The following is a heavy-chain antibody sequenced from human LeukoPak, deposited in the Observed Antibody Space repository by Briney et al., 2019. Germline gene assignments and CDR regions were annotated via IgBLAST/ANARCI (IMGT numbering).Heavy chain of an antibody. Sequence: GGSPRLSCAASGFTFSSYAMHWVRQAPGKGLEWVAVISYDGSNKYYADSVKGRFTISRDNSKNTLYLQMNSLRAEDTAVYYCARVSFGELFRDYFDYWGQGTLVTVSS. V-gene: IGHV3-30*01. D-gene: IGHD3-10*01. J-gene: IGHJ4*02. CDR3: ARVSFGELFRDYFDY. CDR1: GFTFSSYA. CDR2: ISYDGSNK.